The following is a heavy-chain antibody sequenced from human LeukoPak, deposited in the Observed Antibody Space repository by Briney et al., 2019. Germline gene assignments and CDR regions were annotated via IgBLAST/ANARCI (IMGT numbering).Heavy chain of an antibody. J-gene: IGHJ6*02. CDR2: ISSSSSYI. CDR1: GFTFSSYS. CDR3: ARARGIAAAGHSYYYYGMDV. Sequence: GGSLRLSCAASGFTFSSYSMNWVRQAPGKGLEWVSSISSSSSYIYYADSVKGRFTISRDNAKNSLYLQTNSLRAEDTAVYYCARARGIAAAGHSYYYYGMDVWGQGTTVTVSS. D-gene: IGHD6-13*01. V-gene: IGHV3-21*01.